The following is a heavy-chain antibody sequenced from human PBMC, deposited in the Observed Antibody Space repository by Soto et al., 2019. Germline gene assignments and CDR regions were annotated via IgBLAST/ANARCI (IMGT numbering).Heavy chain of an antibody. Sequence: GGSLRLSCAASGFTFSSYSMNWVRQAPGKGLEWVSSISSSSSYIYYADSVKGRFTISRDNAKNSLYLQMNSLRAEDTAVYYCASLYCSGGSCYGAFDIWGQGTMVTVSS. D-gene: IGHD2-15*01. CDR3: ASLYCSGGSCYGAFDI. CDR1: GFTFSSYS. J-gene: IGHJ3*02. V-gene: IGHV3-21*01. CDR2: ISSSSSYI.